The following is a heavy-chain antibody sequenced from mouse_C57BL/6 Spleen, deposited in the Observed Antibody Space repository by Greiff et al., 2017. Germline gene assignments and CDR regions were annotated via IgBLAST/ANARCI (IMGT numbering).Heavy chain of an antibody. CDR3: ARNPLVNDCDVGDAMDD. Sequence: VQLQQSGAELVKPGASVKLSCTASGFNIKDYYMHWVKQRTEQGLEWIGRIDPEDGETKYAPKFQGKATITADTSSNTAYLQLSSLTSADTAGYYCARNPLVNDCDVGDAMDDWGKGTSVTVSS. D-gene: IGHD2-4*01. CDR1: GFNIKDYY. CDR2: IDPEDGET. J-gene: IGHJ4*01. V-gene: IGHV14-2*01.